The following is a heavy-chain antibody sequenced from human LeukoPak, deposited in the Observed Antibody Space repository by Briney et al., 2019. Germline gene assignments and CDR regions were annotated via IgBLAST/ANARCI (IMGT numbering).Heavy chain of an antibody. J-gene: IGHJ6*02. V-gene: IGHV5-51*01. CDR1: GYSFTSYW. Sequence: GESLKISCKGSGYSFTSYWIGWVRQTPGKGLEWMGIIYPDDSDTKYRPSFQGQVTISADKSTNTAYLQWSSLKASDTDMYYCARRELGDPNSIYDYGMDVWGQGTTVTVSS. CDR3: ARRELGDPNSIYDYGMDV. D-gene: IGHD2-21*01. CDR2: IYPDDSDT.